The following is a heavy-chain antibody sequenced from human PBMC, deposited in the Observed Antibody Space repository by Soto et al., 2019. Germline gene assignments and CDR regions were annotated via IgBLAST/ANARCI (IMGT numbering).Heavy chain of an antibody. CDR2: IGPGDSDT. D-gene: IGHD2-15*01. J-gene: IGHJ4*02. CDR3: ERGACNDIACFPFDF. Sequence: GESLKISCKGSGYTFTSYWIGWVRLMPGKGLEWMGIIGPGDSDTRYSPSFQGQVTISADKSSSTAYLQSSSLKASATAIYYCERGACNDIACFPFDFWGQGNPVNVS. CDR1: GYTFTSYW. V-gene: IGHV5-51*01.